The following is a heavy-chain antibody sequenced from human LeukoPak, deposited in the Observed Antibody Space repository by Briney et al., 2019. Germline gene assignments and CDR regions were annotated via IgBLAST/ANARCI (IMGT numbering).Heavy chain of an antibody. Sequence: GSLRLSCAASGFTFSSYAMSWVRQAPGKGLEWVSAISGSGGSTYYADSVKGRFTISRDNSKNTLYLQMNSLRAEDTAVYYCAKGDSSSPLVYYFDYCGQGTLVTVSS. CDR2: ISGSGGST. J-gene: IGHJ4*02. V-gene: IGHV3-23*01. D-gene: IGHD6-13*01. CDR1: GFTFSSYA. CDR3: AKGDSSSPLVYYFDY.